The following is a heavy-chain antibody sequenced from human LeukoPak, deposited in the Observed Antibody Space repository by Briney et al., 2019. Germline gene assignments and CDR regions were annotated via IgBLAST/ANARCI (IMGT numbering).Heavy chain of an antibody. CDR3: ARYIAAALINWFAP. D-gene: IGHD6-13*01. CDR1: GFTFSSYG. CDR2: ISGSGGST. V-gene: IGHV3-23*01. Sequence: GGSLRLSCAASGFTFSSYGMSWVRQAPGKGLEWGSAISGSGGSTDYADSVKGRFTISRDNSKNTLYLQMNSLRAEDTAVYYCARYIAAALINWFAPWGQGTLVTVSS. J-gene: IGHJ5*02.